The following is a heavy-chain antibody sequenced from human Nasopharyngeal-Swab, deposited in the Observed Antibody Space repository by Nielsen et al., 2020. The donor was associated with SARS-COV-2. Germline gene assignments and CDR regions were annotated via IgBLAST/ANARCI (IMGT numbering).Heavy chain of an antibody. V-gene: IGHV3-74*01. J-gene: IGHJ6*02. D-gene: IGHD3-10*01. CDR1: GFTFSSYW. CDR3: AKDMGNYYGSTRMDV. Sequence: GGSLRLSCAASGFTFSSYWMHWVRQVPGKGLVWVSRINNDGSSTYYADSVKGRFTISRDNAKNTLYLQMNSLRPEDTALYYCAKDMGNYYGSTRMDVWGQGTTVTVSS. CDR2: INNDGSST.